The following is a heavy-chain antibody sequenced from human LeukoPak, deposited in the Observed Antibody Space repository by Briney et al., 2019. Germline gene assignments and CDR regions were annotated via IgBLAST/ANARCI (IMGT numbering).Heavy chain of an antibody. J-gene: IGHJ4*02. D-gene: IGHD4-17*01. CDR2: IDWDDDK. CDR3: ARTYGDYSLFDY. Sequence: SGPALVKPTQTLTLTCTFSGFSLSTSGMCVSWIRQPPGEALEWLARIDWDDDKYYSTSLKTRLTISKDTSKNQVVLTMTNMDPVDTATYHCARTYGDYSLFDYWGQGTLVTVSS. V-gene: IGHV2-70*11. CDR1: GFSLSTSGMC.